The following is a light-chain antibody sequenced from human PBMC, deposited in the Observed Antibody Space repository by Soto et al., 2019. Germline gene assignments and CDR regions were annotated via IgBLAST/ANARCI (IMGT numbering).Light chain of an antibody. CDR3: VLYMGSGISV. J-gene: IGLJ3*02. V-gene: IGLV8-61*01. CDR2: STN. Sequence: QPVVTQEPSFSVSPGGTVTLTCGLSSGSVSTSYYPSWYQQTPGQAPRTLIYSTNTRSSGVPDRFSGSILGNKAALTITGAQADDESDYYCVLYMGSGISVXGGGTQLTVL. CDR1: SGSVSTSYY.